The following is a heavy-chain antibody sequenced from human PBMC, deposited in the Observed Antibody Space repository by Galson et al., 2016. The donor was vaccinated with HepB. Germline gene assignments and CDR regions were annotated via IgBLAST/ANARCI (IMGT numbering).Heavy chain of an antibody. J-gene: IGHJ4*02. CDR3: AKDHPSPGWPSLES. V-gene: IGHV3-23*01. D-gene: IGHD6-19*01. CDR2: FSNIQKT. CDR1: GFSLSRFA. Sequence: SLRLSCAASGFSLSRFAMSWVRQAPGKGLEWVASFSNIQKTYYGAPVEGRFTITRDDSTSTLILQMNNLRPEDTAVYYCAKDHPSPGWPSLESWGQGTLVIVSS.